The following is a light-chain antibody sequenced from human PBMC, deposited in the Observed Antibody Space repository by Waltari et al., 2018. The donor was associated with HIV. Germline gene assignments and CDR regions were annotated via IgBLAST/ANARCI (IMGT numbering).Light chain of an antibody. CDR3: QSASGGCSYG. V-gene: IGLV3-25*03. CDR2: KDT. J-gene: IGLJ2*01. Sequence: SYDLTQPPSVSVSPGQTATITCFGDALPREYVFWHQQKPGQAPVLLIYKDTERVSGIADRFSGSTSGTKVTLTITEVEAEDEAVYYCQSASGGCSYGFGGGTKLTVL. CDR1: ALPREY.